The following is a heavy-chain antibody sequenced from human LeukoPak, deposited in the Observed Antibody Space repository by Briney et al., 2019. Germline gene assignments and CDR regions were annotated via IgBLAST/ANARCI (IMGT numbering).Heavy chain of an antibody. D-gene: IGHD3-22*01. Sequence: SVTVSCMASGYTFTGYYMHWLRQAPGQGLDWMGWINPNSGGTNYAQKFQGRVTMTTDTSTSTAYMELRSLRSDDTAVYYCARDSTSGYSPDWGQGTLVTVSS. CDR3: ARDSTSGYSPD. V-gene: IGHV1-2*02. J-gene: IGHJ4*02. CDR1: GYTFTGYY. CDR2: INPNSGGT.